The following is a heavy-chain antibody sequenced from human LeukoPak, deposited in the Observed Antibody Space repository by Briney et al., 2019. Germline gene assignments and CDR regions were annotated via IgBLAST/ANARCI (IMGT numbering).Heavy chain of an antibody. D-gene: IGHD1-26*01. J-gene: IGHJ4*02. V-gene: IGHV3-7*01. CDR3: ARLMGDRSIYDY. Sequence: GGSLRLSRAASGFAFRTYWMSWVRQAPGRGLEWVASINPGGSETYYAESLKGRFTISTDNAMNSFFLQMNNLRADDTAVYYCARLMGDRSIYDYWGQGALVTVSS. CDR1: GFAFRTYW. CDR2: INPGGSET.